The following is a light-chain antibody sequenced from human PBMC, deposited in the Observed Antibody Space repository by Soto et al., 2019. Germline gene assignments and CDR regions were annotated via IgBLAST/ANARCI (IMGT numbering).Light chain of an antibody. J-gene: IGKJ3*01. CDR3: QQRSTWPRVT. CDR2: DAS. V-gene: IGKV3-11*01. CDR1: QSVSSY. Sequence: EIVLTQSPATLSLSPGERATLSCRASQSVSSYLAWYQHKPGQPPRLLIYDASNRATGIPARFSGSGSGTAFTLTISSLEPEDFAVYYCQQRSTWPRVTFVLGTKVDI.